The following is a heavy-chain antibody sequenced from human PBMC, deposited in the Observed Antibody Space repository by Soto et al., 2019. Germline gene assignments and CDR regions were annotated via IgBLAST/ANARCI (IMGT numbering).Heavy chain of an antibody. CDR1: GFTFDDYA. CDR3: VKDESINWYSGHFRH. J-gene: IGHJ1*01. V-gene: IGHV3-9*01. D-gene: IGHD6-13*01. CDR2: INWNSGSI. Sequence: LSLSCAASGFTFDDYAMHWVRQVPGKGLEWVSGINWNSGSIGYADSVKGRFAISRDNAKNSLHLQMNSLRAEDTAFYYCVKDESINWYSGHFRHWGQGTLVTVSS.